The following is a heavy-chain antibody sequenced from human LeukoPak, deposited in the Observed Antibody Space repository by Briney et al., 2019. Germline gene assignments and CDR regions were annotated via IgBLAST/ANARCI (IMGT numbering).Heavy chain of an antibody. J-gene: IGHJ4*02. Sequence: SETLSLTCTVSGGSISSYYWSWIRQPPGKGLEWIGYIYYSGSTNYNPSLKSRVTISVNTSKNQFSLKLSSVTAADTAVYYCATGDSYGGYFDYWGQGTLVTVSS. CDR3: ATGDSYGGYFDY. V-gene: IGHV4-59*01. D-gene: IGHD3-10*01. CDR1: GGSISSYY. CDR2: IYYSGST.